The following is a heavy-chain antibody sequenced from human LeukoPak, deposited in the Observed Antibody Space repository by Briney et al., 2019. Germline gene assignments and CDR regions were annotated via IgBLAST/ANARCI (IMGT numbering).Heavy chain of an antibody. CDR3: ASGWYLRYFQH. Sequence: PGGSLRLSCAASGFTFSGYWMSWVRQAPGKGLEWVANIKQDGSEKYYVDSVKGRFTISRDNAKNSLYLQMNSLRAEDTAVYYCASGWYLRYFQHWGQGTLVTVSS. V-gene: IGHV3-7*01. CDR1: GFTFSGYW. D-gene: IGHD6-19*01. J-gene: IGHJ1*01. CDR2: IKQDGSEK.